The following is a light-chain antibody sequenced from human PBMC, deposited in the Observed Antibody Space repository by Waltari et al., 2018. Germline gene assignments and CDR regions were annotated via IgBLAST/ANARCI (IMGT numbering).Light chain of an antibody. CDR3: QQYDGSVVT. CDR2: GAS. CDR1: QTITGSW. V-gene: IGKV3-20*01. Sequence: EIVLTQSPGTLSASPGERVTVSCRASQTITGSWLTWYHQKPGQAPRLPIYGASNRAPGIPDRFSGSGSGTDFTLTISRLEPEDSAVYYCQQYDGSVVTFGGGTKVEIK. J-gene: IGKJ4*01.